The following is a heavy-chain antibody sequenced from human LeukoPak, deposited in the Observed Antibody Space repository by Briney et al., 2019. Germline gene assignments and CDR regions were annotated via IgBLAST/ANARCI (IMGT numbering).Heavy chain of an antibody. CDR3: AKDGGRYDFGVLKYFQH. V-gene: IGHV3-21*04. CDR1: GFTFSSYS. CDR2: ISSSSSYI. Sequence: GGSLRLSCAASGFTFSSYSMNWVRQAPGKGLEWVSSISSSSSYIYYADSVKGRFTISRDNAKNSLYLQMNSLRAKDMALYYCAKDGGRYDFGVLKYFQHWGQGTLVTVSS. J-gene: IGHJ1*01. D-gene: IGHD3-3*01.